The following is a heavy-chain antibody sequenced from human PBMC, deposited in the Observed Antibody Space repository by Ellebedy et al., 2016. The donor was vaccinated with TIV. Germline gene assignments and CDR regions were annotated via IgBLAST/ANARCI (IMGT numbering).Heavy chain of an antibody. CDR3: AGKAPQFQFDY. J-gene: IGHJ4*02. V-gene: IGHV3-21*01. D-gene: IGHD4-23*01. CDR1: GFAFSTYS. CDR2: FSSSGAYR. Sequence: GESLKISCAASGFAFSTYSMNWVRPAPEKGLEWVSSFSSSGAYRYHADSMEGRFTVSRDNARNSLFLQMNSLRVEDTAGYYCAGKAPQFQFDYWGQGTLVTVSS.